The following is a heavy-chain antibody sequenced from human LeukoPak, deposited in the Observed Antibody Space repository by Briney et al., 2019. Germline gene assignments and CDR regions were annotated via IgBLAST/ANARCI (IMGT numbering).Heavy chain of an antibody. D-gene: IGHD6-19*01. CDR3: AASVAAPNYFDY. J-gene: IGHJ4*02. CDR1: GGTFSSYA. V-gene: IGHV1-69*13. Sequence: SVNVSCKASGGTFSSYAISWVRQAPGQGLEWMGGIIPIFGTANYAQKFQGRVTITADESTSTAYMELSSLRSEDTAVYYCAASVAAPNYFDYWGQGTLVTVSS. CDR2: IIPIFGTA.